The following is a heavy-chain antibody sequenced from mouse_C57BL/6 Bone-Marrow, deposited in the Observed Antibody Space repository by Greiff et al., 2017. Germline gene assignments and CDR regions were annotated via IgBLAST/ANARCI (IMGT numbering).Heavy chain of an antibody. Sequence: QVQLQQSGAELVKPGASVKISCKASGYAFSSYWLNWVKQRPGKGLEWIGQIYPGDGDTNYNGKFKGKATLTADKSYSTAFMQLSSLTSEDSAVDFCALGRGFAYWGQGTLVTVSA. D-gene: IGHD4-1*01. V-gene: IGHV1-80*01. CDR3: ALGRGFAY. J-gene: IGHJ3*01. CDR1: GYAFSSYW. CDR2: IYPGDGDT.